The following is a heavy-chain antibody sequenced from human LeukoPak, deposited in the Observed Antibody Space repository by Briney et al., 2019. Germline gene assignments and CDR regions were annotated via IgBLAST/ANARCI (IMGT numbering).Heavy chain of an antibody. J-gene: IGHJ6*02. CDR2: TYYRSKWYN. CDR1: GDSVSSNSAA. V-gene: IGHV6-1*01. Sequence: SQTLSLTCAISGDSVSSNSAAWNWIRQSPSRGLEWLGRTYYRSKWYNDYAVSVKSRITINPDTSKNQFSLRLNSATPEDTAVYYCARDRIAAAGDYPNYYYYYGMDVWGQGTTVTVSS. CDR3: ARDRIAAAGDYPNYYYYYGMDV. D-gene: IGHD6-13*01.